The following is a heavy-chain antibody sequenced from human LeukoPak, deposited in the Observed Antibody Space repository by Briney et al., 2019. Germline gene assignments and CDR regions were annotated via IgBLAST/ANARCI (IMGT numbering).Heavy chain of an antibody. D-gene: IGHD6-19*01. CDR1: GGSISSGGYY. V-gene: IGHV4-31*03. CDR2: IYYSGST. Sequence: SETLSLTCTVSGGSISSGGYYWSWIRQHPGKGLEWIGYIYYSGSTYYNPSLKSRVTISVDTSKNQFSLKLSSVAAADTAVYYCAREEAVAGTVYWGQGTLVTVSS. CDR3: AREEAVAGTVY. J-gene: IGHJ4*02.